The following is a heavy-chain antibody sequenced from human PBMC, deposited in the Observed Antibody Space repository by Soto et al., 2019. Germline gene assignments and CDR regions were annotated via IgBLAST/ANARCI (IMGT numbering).Heavy chain of an antibody. J-gene: IGHJ4*02. CDR1: GFTFSTYW. CDR2: VRNDGSFT. V-gene: IGHV3-74*01. CDR3: AKLRDFVVLPAGILDY. Sequence: PGGSLRLSCAASGFTFSTYWMHWVRQGPGKGLVWVSHVRNDGSFTTYADSVKGRFTISRDDFRNTLYLQMNSLRTEDTAIYYCAKLRDFVVLPAGILDYWGPGTLVTVSS. D-gene: IGHD2-8*01.